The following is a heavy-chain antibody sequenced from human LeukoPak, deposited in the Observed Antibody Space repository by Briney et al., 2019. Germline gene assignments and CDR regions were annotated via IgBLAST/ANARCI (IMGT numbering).Heavy chain of an antibody. Sequence: ASVKVSCKASGYTFTSYGISWVRQAPGQGLEWMGWISAYNGSTNYAQKLQGRVTMTTDTSTSTAYMELRSLRSDDTAVYYCARDRGTTVTTYGRYYFDYWGQGTLVTVSS. CDR1: GYTFTSYG. J-gene: IGHJ4*02. V-gene: IGHV1-18*01. D-gene: IGHD4-17*01. CDR2: ISAYNGST. CDR3: ARDRGTTVTTYGRYYFDY.